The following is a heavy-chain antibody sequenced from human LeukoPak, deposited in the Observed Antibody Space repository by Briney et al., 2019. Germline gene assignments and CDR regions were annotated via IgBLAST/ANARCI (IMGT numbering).Heavy chain of an antibody. CDR2: INHSGST. D-gene: IGHD3-10*01. Sequence: SETLSLTCAVYGGSFSGYYWSWIRQPPGKGLEWIGEINHSGSTNYNPSLKSRVTIPVDTSKNQFSLKLSSVTAADTAMYYCARVRWFGELSIDYWGQGTLVTVSS. V-gene: IGHV4-34*01. J-gene: IGHJ4*02. CDR3: ARVRWFGELSIDY. CDR1: GGSFSGYY.